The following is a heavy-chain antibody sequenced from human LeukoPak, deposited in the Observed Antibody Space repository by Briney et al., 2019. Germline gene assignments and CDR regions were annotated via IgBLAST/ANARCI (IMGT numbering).Heavy chain of an antibody. CDR1: GFTFNSYG. D-gene: IGHD3-10*01. Sequence: GGSLRLSCAASGFTFNSYGMHWVRQAPGKGLEWVAVISYGGSNKYYADSVKGRFTISRDNSKNTLYLQMNSLRAEDTAVYYCAKDREVLLWFGEFAGLEFDPWGQGTLVTVSS. J-gene: IGHJ5*02. V-gene: IGHV3-30*18. CDR3: AKDREVLLWFGEFAGLEFDP. CDR2: ISYGGSNK.